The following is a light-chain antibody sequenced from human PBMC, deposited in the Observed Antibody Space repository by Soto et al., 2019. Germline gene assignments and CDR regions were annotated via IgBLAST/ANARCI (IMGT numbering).Light chain of an antibody. CDR2: GNS. CDR3: TAWDGSLDGRV. V-gene: IGLV1-40*01. Sequence: QSVLTQPPSVSGAPGQRVTISCTGSSSNIGAGYDVHWYQQLPGTAPKLLIYGNSNRPSGVPDRFSGSKSGTSASLAITGLQAEDEADYYCTAWDGSLDGRVFGGGTKLTVL. CDR1: SSNIGAGYD. J-gene: IGLJ3*02.